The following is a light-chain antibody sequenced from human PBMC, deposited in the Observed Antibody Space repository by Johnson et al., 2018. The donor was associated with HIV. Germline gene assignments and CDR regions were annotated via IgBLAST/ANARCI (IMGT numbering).Light chain of an antibody. V-gene: IGLV1-51*01. CDR1: SSHIGNNY. Sequence: QSVLTQPPSVSAAPGQKVTISCSGSSSHIGNNYVSWYQQLPGTAPKLLIYDNNKRPSGIPDRSSVSKSGTSATLGITGLPTGDEADYYCGTWDSSLSAGVFGTGPKVTVL. J-gene: IGLJ1*01. CDR3: GTWDSSLSAGV. CDR2: DNN.